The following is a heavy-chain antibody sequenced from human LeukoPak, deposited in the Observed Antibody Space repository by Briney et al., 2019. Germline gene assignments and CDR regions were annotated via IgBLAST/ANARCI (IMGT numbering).Heavy chain of an antibody. Sequence: PGGSLRLSCAASGFPFSDYSMNWVRQAPGKGLEWVSFISSSSSYIYYADSVKGRFTISRDNARNSLYLQMDSLRAEDTAVYYCAREMRSDDYWGQGTLVTVSS. V-gene: IGHV3-21*01. CDR2: ISSSSSYI. D-gene: IGHD2-15*01. CDR1: GFPFSDYS. CDR3: AREMRSDDY. J-gene: IGHJ4*02.